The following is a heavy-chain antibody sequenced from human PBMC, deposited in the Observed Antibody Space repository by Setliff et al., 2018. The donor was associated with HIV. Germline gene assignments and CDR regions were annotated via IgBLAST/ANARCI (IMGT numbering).Heavy chain of an antibody. J-gene: IGHJ4*02. CDR1: GGSFSDYY. CDR3: ARGGGTSFDY. Sequence: KPSETLSLTCAVYGGSFSDYYWSWIRQPPGKGLEWIGEINHSGSTEYNSSLKSRVTISVDTSKNQFSLMLSSVTAADTAVYYCARGGGTSFDYWGQGTLVTVSS. V-gene: IGHV4-34*01. CDR2: INHSGST.